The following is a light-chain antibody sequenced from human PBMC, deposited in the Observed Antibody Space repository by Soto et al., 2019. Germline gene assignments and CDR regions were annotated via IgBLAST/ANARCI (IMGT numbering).Light chain of an antibody. J-gene: IGKJ2*01. CDR2: GAS. V-gene: IGKV3-20*01. CDR1: QSLSSSY. Sequence: EIVLTQCPGTLSLSPGDRATLSCRASQSLSSSYLAWYQQKPGQAPRLLIYGASSRATGIPDRFSGSGSGTDFTLTISRLEPEDFAVYYCQQYGTSPYTFGQGTKLEIK. CDR3: QQYGTSPYT.